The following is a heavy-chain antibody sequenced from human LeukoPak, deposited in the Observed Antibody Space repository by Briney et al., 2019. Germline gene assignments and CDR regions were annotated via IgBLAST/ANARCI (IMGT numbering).Heavy chain of an antibody. CDR1: GFTVSSNY. CDR3: AREVGATTGVDY. D-gene: IGHD1-26*01. Sequence: PGGSLRLSCAASGFTVSSNYMSWVRRAPGKGLEWVSVIYSGGSTYYADSVKGRFTISRDNSKNTLYLQMNSLRAEDTAVYYCAREVGATTGVDYWGQGTLVTVSS. CDR2: IYSGGST. V-gene: IGHV3-53*01. J-gene: IGHJ4*02.